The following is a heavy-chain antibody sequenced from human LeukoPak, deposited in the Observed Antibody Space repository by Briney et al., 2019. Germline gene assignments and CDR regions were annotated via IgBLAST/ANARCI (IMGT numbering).Heavy chain of an antibody. CDR1: GGSISRGGYY. Sequence: SQTLSLTCTASGGSISRGGYYWSWIRQPAGKGLEWIGRIYTSGNTNYNPSLKSRVTISVDTSKNQFSLKLSSVTAADTAVYYCAREGGYSYGDAPLHFDYWGQGTLVTVSS. J-gene: IGHJ4*02. V-gene: IGHV4-61*02. CDR2: IYTSGNT. CDR3: AREGGYSYGDAPLHFDY. D-gene: IGHD5-18*01.